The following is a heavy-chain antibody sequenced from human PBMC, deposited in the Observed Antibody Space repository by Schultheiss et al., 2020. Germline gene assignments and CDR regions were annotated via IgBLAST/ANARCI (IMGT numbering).Heavy chain of an antibody. V-gene: IGHV3-15*01. CDR3: TTHIWSGYYLREYYFDY. J-gene: IGHJ4*02. CDR1: GFTFSNAW. D-gene: IGHD3-3*02. Sequence: GGSLRLSCAASGFTFSNAWMSWVRQAPGKGLEWVGRIKSKTDGGTTDYAAPVKGRFTISRDDSKNTLYLQMNSLKTEDTAVYYCTTHIWSGYYLREYYFDYWGQGTLVTVSS. CDR2: IKSKTDGGTT.